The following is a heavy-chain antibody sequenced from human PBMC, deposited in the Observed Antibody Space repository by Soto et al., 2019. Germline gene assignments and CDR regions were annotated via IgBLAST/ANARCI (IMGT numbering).Heavy chain of an antibody. V-gene: IGHV1-18*04. Sequence: ASVKVSCKASNYTFSTCGVSWVRQAPGQGLEWMGWITVSNGNTNYIDNLQGRVTMTTDTSTSTAYMELWRLRSDDTAVYYCARSYSYGSYWYFDDWGQGTLVTVSS. CDR1: NYTFSTCG. CDR2: ITVSNGNT. J-gene: IGHJ4*02. D-gene: IGHD5-18*01. CDR3: ARSYSYGSYWYFDD.